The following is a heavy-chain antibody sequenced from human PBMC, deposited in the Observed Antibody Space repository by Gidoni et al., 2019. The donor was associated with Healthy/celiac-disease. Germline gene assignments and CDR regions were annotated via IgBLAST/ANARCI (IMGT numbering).Heavy chain of an antibody. CDR3: AKDNILTGYYNVNYGMDV. CDR2: ISGSGGST. J-gene: IGHJ6*02. Sequence: EVQLLESGGGLVQPGGSLRLSCAASGFPFTSYAMSWVRQAPGKGLEWVSAISGSGGSTYYADSVKGRFTISRDNSKNTLYLQMNSLRAEDTAVYYCAKDNILTGYYNVNYGMDVWGQGTTVTVSS. D-gene: IGHD3-9*01. CDR1: GFPFTSYA. V-gene: IGHV3-23*01.